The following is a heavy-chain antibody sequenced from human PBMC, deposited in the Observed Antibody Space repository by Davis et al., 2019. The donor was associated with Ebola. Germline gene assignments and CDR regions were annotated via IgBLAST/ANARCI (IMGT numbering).Heavy chain of an antibody. Sequence: GSLRLSCVVSPFSFITYEMNWVRQPPGKGLEWIGEINHSGSTNYNPSLKSRVTISVDTSKNQFSLKLSSVTAADTAVYYCARVYCSGGSCYGYAFDIWGQGTMVTVSS. V-gene: IGHV4-34*01. D-gene: IGHD2-15*01. J-gene: IGHJ3*02. CDR1: PFSFITYE. CDR2: INHSGST. CDR3: ARVYCSGGSCYGYAFDI.